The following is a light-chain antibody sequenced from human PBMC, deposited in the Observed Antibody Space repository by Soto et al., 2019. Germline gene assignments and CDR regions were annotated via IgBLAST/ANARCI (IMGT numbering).Light chain of an antibody. CDR3: AAWDDGLSAYV. Sequence: QSVLTQPPSASGTPGQRVTISCSGSSSNIGRNTVNWYHQLPGTAPKLLIHSSNQRPSGVPDRFSGSKSGTSASLAISGLQSEDERDYYCAAWDDGLSAYVFGSGTKLTVL. CDR2: SSN. V-gene: IGLV1-44*01. CDR1: SSNIGRNT. J-gene: IGLJ1*01.